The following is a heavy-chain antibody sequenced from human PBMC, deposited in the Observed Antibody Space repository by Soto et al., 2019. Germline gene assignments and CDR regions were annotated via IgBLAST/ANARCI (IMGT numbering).Heavy chain of an antibody. CDR2: IYYSGST. CDR1: GGSISSSSYY. Sequence: SETLSLTCTVSGGSISSSSYYWGWIRQPPGKGLEWIGSIYYSGSTYYNPSLKSRVTISVDTSKNQFSLKLSSVTAADTAVYYCARLHITYGGNLEYYFDYWGQGTLVTVSS. J-gene: IGHJ4*02. V-gene: IGHV4-39*01. CDR3: ARLHITYGGNLEYYFDY. D-gene: IGHD4-17*01.